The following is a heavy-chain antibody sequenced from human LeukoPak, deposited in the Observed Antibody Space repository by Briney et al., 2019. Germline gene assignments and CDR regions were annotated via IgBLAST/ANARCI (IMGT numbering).Heavy chain of an antibody. D-gene: IGHD5-24*01. CDR3: ASPDLELYARDGYTSFDY. CDR2: INPNSGGT. Sequence: ASVKVSCKASGYTFTGYYMHWVRQAPGQGLEWMGWINPNSGGTNYAQKFQGRVTMTRDTSISTAYMELSRLRSDDTAVYYCASPDLELYARDGYTSFDYWGQGTLVTVSS. V-gene: IGHV1-2*02. CDR1: GYTFTGYY. J-gene: IGHJ4*02.